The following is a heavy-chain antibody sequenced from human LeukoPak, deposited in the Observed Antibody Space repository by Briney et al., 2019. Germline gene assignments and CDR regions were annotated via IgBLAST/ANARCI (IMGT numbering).Heavy chain of an antibody. D-gene: IGHD6-19*01. J-gene: IGHJ4*02. CDR3: ARLYSSGWYY. CDR2: INHSGST. V-gene: IGHV4-34*01. CDR1: GGSFSGYY. Sequence: SETLSLTCAVYGGSFSGYYWSWIRQPPGKGLEWIGEINHSGSTNYDPSLKSRVTISVDTSKNQFSLKLSSVTAADTAVYYCARLYSSGWYYWGQGTLVTVSS.